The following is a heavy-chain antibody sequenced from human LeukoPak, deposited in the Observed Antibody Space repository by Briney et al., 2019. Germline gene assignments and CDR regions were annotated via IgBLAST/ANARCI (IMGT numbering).Heavy chain of an antibody. CDR3: AKDVRYCSSTSCYQDY. CDR1: GFTFSSYG. D-gene: IGHD2-2*01. V-gene: IGHV3-33*06. J-gene: IGHJ4*02. Sequence: GGSLRLSCAASGFTFSSYGMHWVRQAPGKGLEWVAVIWYDGSNKYYADSVKGRFTISRDNSKNTLYLQMNSLRAEDTAVYYCAKDVRYCSSTSCYQDYWGQGTLVTVSS. CDR2: IWYDGSNK.